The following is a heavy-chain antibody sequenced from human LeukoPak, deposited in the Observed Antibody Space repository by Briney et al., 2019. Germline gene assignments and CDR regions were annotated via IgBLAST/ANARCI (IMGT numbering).Heavy chain of an antibody. CDR2: INASNGNT. J-gene: IGHJ4*02. D-gene: IGHD3-16*01. CDR3: ARDTDYGDYLDY. CDR1: FSXXX. Sequence: FSXXXXSWVXXAXGQXXXXVGWINASNGNTKYSQKFQGRVTITRDTSASTAYMELSSLRSEDTAVYYCARDTDYGDYLDYWGQGTLVTVSS. V-gene: IGHV1-3*01.